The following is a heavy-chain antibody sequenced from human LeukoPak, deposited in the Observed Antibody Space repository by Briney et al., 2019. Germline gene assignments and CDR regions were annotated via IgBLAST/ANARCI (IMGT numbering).Heavy chain of an antibody. V-gene: IGHV1-2*02. D-gene: IGHD6-13*01. CDR2: VNPNSGGT. Sequence: ASVKVSCKASGYTFTGYYMHWVRQAPGQGLGWMGGVNPNSGGTNYAQKFQGRVTMTRVTSISTAYMELSRLRSDDTTVYYCAIHHTLPVIAAAGNWFDPWGQGTLVTVSS. CDR3: AIHHTLPVIAAAGNWFDP. CDR1: GYTFTGYY. J-gene: IGHJ5*02.